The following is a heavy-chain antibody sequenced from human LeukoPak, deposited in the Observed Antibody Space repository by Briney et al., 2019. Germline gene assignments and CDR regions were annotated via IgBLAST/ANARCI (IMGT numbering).Heavy chain of an antibody. J-gene: IGHJ4*02. D-gene: IGHD5-24*01. CDR2: INPSGGST. CDR1: GGTFSSYA. Sequence: ASVKVSCKASGGTFSSYAISWVRQAPGQGLEWMGIINPSGGSTSYAQKFQGRVTMTRDTSTSTVYMELSSLRSEDTAVYYCARGEMATTLPFDYWGQGTLVTVSS. V-gene: IGHV1-46*01. CDR3: ARGEMATTLPFDY.